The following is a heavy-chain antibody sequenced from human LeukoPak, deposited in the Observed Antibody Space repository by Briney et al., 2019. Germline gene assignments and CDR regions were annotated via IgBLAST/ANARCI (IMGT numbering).Heavy chain of an antibody. J-gene: IGHJ4*02. V-gene: IGHV4-39*01. Sequence: PSETLSLTCTVSGGSISSSYYYWGWIRQPLGKGLELIGTIYYSGSTYYNPSLRSRVTMSVDTSKNQFSLKMSSVTAADTAVYHCARRLGIAAFDYWGQGTLVTVSS. CDR2: IYYSGST. CDR3: ARRLGIAAFDY. CDR1: GGSISSSYYY. D-gene: IGHD6-13*01.